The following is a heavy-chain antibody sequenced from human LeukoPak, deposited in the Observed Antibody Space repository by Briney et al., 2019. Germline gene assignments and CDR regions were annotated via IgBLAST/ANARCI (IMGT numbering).Heavy chain of an antibody. D-gene: IGHD6-13*01. V-gene: IGHV3-48*04. J-gene: IGHJ4*02. CDR2: ISGSGSTK. Sequence: PGGSLRLSCAASGFSFSSYSMNWVRQAPGKGLEWVSYISGSGSTKYYADSVKGRFTISRDNAKNSLYLQMNSLRAEDTAVYYCARKGSSWYYFDYWGQGTLVTVSS. CDR3: ARKGSSWYYFDY. CDR1: GFSFSSYS.